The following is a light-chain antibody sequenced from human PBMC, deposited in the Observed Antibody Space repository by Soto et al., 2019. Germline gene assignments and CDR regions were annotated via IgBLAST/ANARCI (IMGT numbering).Light chain of an antibody. J-gene: IGLJ2*01. Sequence: QSVLTQPPSVSGAPGQRVTISCTGSSSNIGAGYDVHWYQQLPGTAPKLLIYGNSNRPSGVPDRFSGSKSGTSASLAITGLQAEDEAEYDCQSYDSSLSGYVVFGGGTKLTV. CDR3: QSYDSSLSGYVV. CDR2: GNS. V-gene: IGLV1-40*01. CDR1: SSNIGAGYD.